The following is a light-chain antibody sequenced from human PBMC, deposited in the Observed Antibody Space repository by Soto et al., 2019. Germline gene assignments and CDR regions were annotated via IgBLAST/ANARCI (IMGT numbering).Light chain of an antibody. CDR2: KAS. CDR3: QQYNSYPWT. J-gene: IGKJ1*01. V-gene: IGKV1-5*03. Sequence: DIQMTQSPSTLSASVGDRVTITCRASQSISSWLAWYQQKPGKAPKLLIYKASSLESGVTSRFSGSGSGTEFTLTISCLQPDDFATYYCQQYNSYPWTFGQGTKVEIK. CDR1: QSISSW.